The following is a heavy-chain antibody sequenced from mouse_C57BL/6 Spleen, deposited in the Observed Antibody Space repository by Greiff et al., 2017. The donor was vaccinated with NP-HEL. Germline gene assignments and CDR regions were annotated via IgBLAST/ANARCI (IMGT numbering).Heavy chain of an antibody. J-gene: IGHJ2*01. CDR2: IDHSDSYT. CDR3: ARESNYADY. V-gene: IGHV1-69*01. CDR1: GYTFTSYW. D-gene: IGHD2-5*01. Sequence: VQLQQPGAELVLPGASVKLSCKASGYTFTSYWMHWVKTRPGQGLEWIGAIDHSDSYTNYHQKFKGKSTLTVDKASSTAYMQLSSLTSEDSAVYYCARESNYADYWGQGTTLTVSS.